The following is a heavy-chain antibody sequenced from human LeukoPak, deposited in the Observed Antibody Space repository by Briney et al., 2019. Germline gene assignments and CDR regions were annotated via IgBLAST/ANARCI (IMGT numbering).Heavy chain of an antibody. Sequence: GGSLRLSCAASGFTFSSYSMNWVRQAPGKGLEWVSVIYSGGSTYYADSVKGRFTISRDNSKNTLYLQMNSLRAEDTAVYYCARDRGGYSDYWGQGTLVTVSS. CDR1: GFTFSSYS. CDR3: ARDRGGYSDY. J-gene: IGHJ4*02. D-gene: IGHD5-12*01. V-gene: IGHV3-53*01. CDR2: IYSGGST.